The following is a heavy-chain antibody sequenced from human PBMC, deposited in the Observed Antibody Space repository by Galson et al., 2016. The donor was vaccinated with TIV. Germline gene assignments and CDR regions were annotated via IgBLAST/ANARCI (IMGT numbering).Heavy chain of an antibody. D-gene: IGHD1-26*01. V-gene: IGHV1-18*01. CDR3: ARDRMSPLVGATQDF. CDR2: ISGYSGNT. Sequence: SVKVSCKASGYTFTDYDISWVRQAPGQGLEWMGWISGYSGNTNHAQKFQGRVTMTTNTSTRTDYMELRSLRSDDTAVYYCARDRMSPLVGATQDFWGQGTLVSVSS. J-gene: IGHJ4*02. CDR1: GYTFTDYD.